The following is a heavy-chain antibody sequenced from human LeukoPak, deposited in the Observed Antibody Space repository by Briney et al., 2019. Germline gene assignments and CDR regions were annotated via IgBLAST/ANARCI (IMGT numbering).Heavy chain of an antibody. J-gene: IGHJ4*02. CDR2: INAGNGNT. V-gene: IGHV1-3*01. D-gene: IGHD3-22*01. CDR3: ATYQRYYDSSGLRY. CDR1: GYTFTSYG. Sequence: ASVKVSCKASGYTFTSYGISWVRQAPGQRLEWMGWINAGNGNTKYSQKFQGRVTITRDTSASTAYMELSSLRSEGTAVYYCATYQRYYDSSGLRYWGQGTLVTVSS.